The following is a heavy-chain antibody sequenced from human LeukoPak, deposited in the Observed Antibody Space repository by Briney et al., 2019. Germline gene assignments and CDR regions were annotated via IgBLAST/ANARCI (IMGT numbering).Heavy chain of an antibody. CDR3: AKHIVVVPAAID. CDR1: GFTFSSYS. CDR2: ISGSGGST. J-gene: IGHJ4*02. V-gene: IGHV3-23*01. Sequence: KSGGSLRLSCAASGFTFSSYSMNWVRQAPGKGLEWVSAISGSGGSTYYADPVKGRFTVSRDNSKNTLYLQMNSLRAEDTAVYYCAKHIVVVPAAIDWGQGTLVTVSS. D-gene: IGHD2-2*02.